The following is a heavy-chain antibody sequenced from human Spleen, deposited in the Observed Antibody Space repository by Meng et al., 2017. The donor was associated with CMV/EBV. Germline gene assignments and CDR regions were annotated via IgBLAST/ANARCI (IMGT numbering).Heavy chain of an antibody. CDR3: ARHECARGNCYDY. J-gene: IGHJ4*02. Sequence: GSLRLSCAASGFTYSSYWMTWVRQAPGKGLEWVAIIDQVGNDKYYVDSVKGRFTISRDNAKNSLYLQMNSLRGEDTAIYYCARHECARGNCYDYWGQGSLVTVSS. V-gene: IGHV3-7*01. D-gene: IGHD3-3*01. CDR2: IDQVGNDK. CDR1: GFTYSSYW.